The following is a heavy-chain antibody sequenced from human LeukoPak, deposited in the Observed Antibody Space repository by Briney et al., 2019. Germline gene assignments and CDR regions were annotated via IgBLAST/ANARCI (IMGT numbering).Heavy chain of an antibody. D-gene: IGHD6-6*01. V-gene: IGHV3-21*01. Sequence: GGSLRLSCAASGFTFSSYSMNWVRQAPGKGLEWVSSISSSSSYIYYADSVKGRFTISRDNAKNSLYLQMNSLRAEDTAVYYCARDSGVSSSFDYWGQGILVTVSS. CDR3: ARDSGVSSSFDY. CDR1: GFTFSSYS. J-gene: IGHJ4*02. CDR2: ISSSSSYI.